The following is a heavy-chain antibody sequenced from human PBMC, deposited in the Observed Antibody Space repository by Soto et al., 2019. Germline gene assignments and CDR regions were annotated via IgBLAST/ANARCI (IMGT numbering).Heavy chain of an antibody. CDR1: GGSISSGGYY. CDR2: IYYSGST. Sequence: QVQLQESGPGLVKPSQTLSLTCTVSGGSISSGGYYWSWIRQHPGKGLEWIGYIYYSGSTYYNPSLKSRVTISVDTSKKQFSLKLSSVTGADTAVYYCARGPSWGFGEFRAHSDVRGKGTTVTVSS. V-gene: IGHV4-31*03. CDR3: ARGPSWGFGEFRAHSDV. J-gene: IGHJ6*04. D-gene: IGHD3-10*01.